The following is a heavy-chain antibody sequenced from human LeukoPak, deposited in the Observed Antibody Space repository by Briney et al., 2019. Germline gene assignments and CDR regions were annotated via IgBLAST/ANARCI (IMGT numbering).Heavy chain of an antibody. J-gene: IGHJ5*02. CDR2: IYYSGST. Sequence: KPSETLSLTCTVSGGSISSSSYYWGLIRQPPGKGLEWIGSIYYSGSTYYNPSLKSRVTISVDTSKNQFSLKLSSVTAADTAVYYCARQDVWSGYTNWFDPWGQGTLVTVSS. CDR1: GGSISSSSYY. D-gene: IGHD3-3*01. V-gene: IGHV4-39*01. CDR3: ARQDVWSGYTNWFDP.